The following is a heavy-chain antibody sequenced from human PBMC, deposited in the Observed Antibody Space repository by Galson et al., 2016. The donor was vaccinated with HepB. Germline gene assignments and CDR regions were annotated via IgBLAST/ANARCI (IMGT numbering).Heavy chain of an antibody. Sequence: SLRLSCAASGFTFSSSAMSWFRQAPGKGLDWVSSISGGGDSTFYADSVKGRFSISRDNSKDTLYLQLNSLRADDTAVYYCAKGNIDYLPAAPYAWGQGTLVTVSS. V-gene: IGHV3-23*01. CDR2: ISGGGDST. CDR1: GFTFSSSA. J-gene: IGHJ5*02. D-gene: IGHD2-2*01. CDR3: AKGNIDYLPAAPYA.